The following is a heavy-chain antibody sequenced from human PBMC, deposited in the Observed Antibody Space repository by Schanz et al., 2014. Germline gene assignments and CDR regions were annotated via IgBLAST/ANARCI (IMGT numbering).Heavy chain of an antibody. J-gene: IGHJ5*02. CDR2: IIPTLDIA. Sequence: QVQLLQSGAELKKPGSSVKVSCKASGGTFSTYAISWVRQAPGQGLEWMGRIIPTLDIANYAQKFQGRVTFIADKATTTAYMELSSLRSEDTALYYCARGNTIFGVVILGWLDPWGQGTLVTVSS. CDR1: GGTFSTYA. D-gene: IGHD3-3*01. CDR3: ARGNTIFGVVILGWLDP. V-gene: IGHV1-69*04.